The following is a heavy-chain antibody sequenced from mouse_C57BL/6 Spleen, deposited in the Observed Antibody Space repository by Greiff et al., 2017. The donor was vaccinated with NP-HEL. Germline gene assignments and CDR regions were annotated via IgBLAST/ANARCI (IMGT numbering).Heavy chain of an antibody. Sequence: QVQLQQSGAELVKPGASVKLSCKASGYTFTSYWMQWVKQRPGQGLEWIGEIDPSDSYTNYNQKFKGKATLTVDTSSSTAYMQLSSLTSEDSAVYYCARGTTVVARGYYAMDYWGQGTSVTVSS. D-gene: IGHD1-1*01. CDR1: GYTFTSYW. CDR3: ARGTTVVARGYYAMDY. V-gene: IGHV1-50*01. CDR2: IDPSDSYT. J-gene: IGHJ4*01.